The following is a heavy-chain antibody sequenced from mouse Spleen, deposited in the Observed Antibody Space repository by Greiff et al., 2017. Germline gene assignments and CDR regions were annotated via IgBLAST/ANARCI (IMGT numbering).Heavy chain of an antibody. D-gene: IGHD2-4*01. J-gene: IGHJ1*01. V-gene: IGHV5-9*04. CDR1: GFTFSSYA. CDR2: ISSGGGNT. CDR3: ARRRTMINWYFDV. Sequence: EVKLVESGGGLVKLGGSLKLSCAASGFTFSSYAMSWVRQTPEKRLEWVATISSGGGNTYYPDSVKGRFTISRDNAKNTLYLQMSSLKSEDTAMYYCARRRTMINWYFDVWGAGTTVTVSS.